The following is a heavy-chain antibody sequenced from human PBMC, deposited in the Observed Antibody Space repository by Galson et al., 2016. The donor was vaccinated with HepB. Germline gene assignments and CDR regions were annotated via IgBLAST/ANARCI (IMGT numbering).Heavy chain of an antibody. CDR2: INPSGGLT. J-gene: IGHJ4*02. D-gene: IGHD6-6*01. Sequence: SVKVSCKASGNTFTNYYMHWVRQAPGQGLEWMGIINPSGGLTSYAQKFQGRVTMTRDTSTSTVYMELSSLRSEDTAVYYCASSLAARPPFDYWGQGTLVTVSS. CDR1: GNTFTNYY. V-gene: IGHV1-46*01. CDR3: ASSLAARPPFDY.